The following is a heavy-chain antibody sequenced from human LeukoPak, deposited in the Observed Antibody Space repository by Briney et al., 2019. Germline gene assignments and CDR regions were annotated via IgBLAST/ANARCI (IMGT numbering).Heavy chain of an antibody. CDR2: IYYSGST. CDR3: ASLTFVYYYYYMDV. Sequence: PSETLSLTCTVSGGSISSSSYYWGWIRQPPGKGLEWIGSIYYSGSTYCNPSLKSRVTISVDTSKNQFSLKLSSVTAADTAVYYCASLTFVYYYYYMDVWGKGTTVTVSS. CDR1: GGSISSSSYY. D-gene: IGHD3/OR15-3a*01. J-gene: IGHJ6*03. V-gene: IGHV4-39*01.